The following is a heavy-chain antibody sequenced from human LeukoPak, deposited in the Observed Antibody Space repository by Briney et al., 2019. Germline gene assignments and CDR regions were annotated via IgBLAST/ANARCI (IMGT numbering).Heavy chain of an antibody. V-gene: IGHV4-30-4*08. CDR3: ARQPSDAFDI. J-gene: IGHJ3*02. CDR2: IFYSGST. Sequence: SETLSLTCTVSGGSISSGDSYWSWIRQPRGKGREWIGYIFYSGSTYYNPSLKSRVTISLDTSKNQFSLKLSSVTAADTAVYYCARQPSDAFDIWGQGTMVTVSS. CDR1: GGSISSGDSY.